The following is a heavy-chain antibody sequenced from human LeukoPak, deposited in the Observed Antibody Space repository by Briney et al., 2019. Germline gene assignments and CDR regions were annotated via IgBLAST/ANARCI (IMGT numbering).Heavy chain of an antibody. CDR3: ARGLRDFWSGYYGFLTYYFDY. V-gene: IGHV1-8*03. CDR2: MNPNSGNT. J-gene: IGHJ4*02. Sequence: GASVKVSCKASGYTFTGYYMHWVRQATGQGLEWMGWMNPNSGNTGYAQKFQGRVTITRNTSISTAYMELSSLRSEDTAVYYCARGLRDFWSGYYGFLTYYFDYWGQGTLVTVSS. D-gene: IGHD3-3*01. CDR1: GYTFTGYY.